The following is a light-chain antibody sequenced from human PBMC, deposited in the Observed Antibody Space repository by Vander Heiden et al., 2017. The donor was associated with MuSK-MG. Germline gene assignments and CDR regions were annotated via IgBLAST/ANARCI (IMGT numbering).Light chain of an antibody. J-gene: IGLJ2*01. CDR1: SSSIGSNY. CDR3: AAWGDSLSGVV. Sequence: QSVLTQPPSASGTPGQWFTNSCSGSSSSIGSNYGYWYQQLPGTAPKLLIYRNNQRPSGVPDRFSGSKSGTSASLAISGLRSEDEADYYCAAWGDSLSGVVFGGGTKLTVL. V-gene: IGLV1-47*01. CDR2: RNN.